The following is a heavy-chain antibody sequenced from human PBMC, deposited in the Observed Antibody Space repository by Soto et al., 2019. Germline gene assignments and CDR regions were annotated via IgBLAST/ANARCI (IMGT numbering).Heavy chain of an antibody. CDR3: ARYDSCGYYWACYYYGMDV. D-gene: IGHD3-22*01. J-gene: IGHJ6*02. CDR1: GFTFSTYS. CDR2: ISSSSSYI. Sequence: EVQLVESGGGLVKPGGSLRLSCAASGFTFSTYSMNWVRQAPGKGLEWVSSISSSSSYIYYADSVKGRFTISRDNAKNSLYLQMNRLSAEDTAVYYCARYDSCGYYWACYYYGMDVWGHGTTVTVSS. V-gene: IGHV3-21*01.